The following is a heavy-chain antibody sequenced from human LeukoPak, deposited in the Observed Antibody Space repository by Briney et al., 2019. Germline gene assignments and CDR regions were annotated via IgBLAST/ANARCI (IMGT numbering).Heavy chain of an antibody. CDR3: ARSYCSGGSCPPNYYGMDV. J-gene: IGHJ6*02. CDR1: GFTFSDCY. CDR2: ISSSGSTI. D-gene: IGHD2-15*01. V-gene: IGHV3-11*01. Sequence: PGGSLRLSCAASGFTFSDCYMSWIRQAPGKGLEWVSYISSSGSTIYYADSVKGRFTISRDNAKNSLYLQMNSLRAEDTAVYYCARSYCSGGSCPPNYYGMDVWGQGTTVTVSS.